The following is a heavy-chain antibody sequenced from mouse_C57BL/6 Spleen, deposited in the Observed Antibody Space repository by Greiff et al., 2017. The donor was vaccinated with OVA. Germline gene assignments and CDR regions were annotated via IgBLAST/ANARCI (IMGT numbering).Heavy chain of an antibody. J-gene: IGHJ2*01. Sequence: EVQLQESGGGLVKPGGSLKLSCAASGFTFSSYTMSWVRQTPEKRLEWVATISGGGGNTYYPDSVKGRFTISRDNAKNTLYLQMSSLRSEDTALYYCARHVLDRYYFDYWGQGTTLTVSS. V-gene: IGHV5-9*01. CDR1: GFTFSSYT. CDR2: ISGGGGNT. CDR3: ARHVLDRYYFDY.